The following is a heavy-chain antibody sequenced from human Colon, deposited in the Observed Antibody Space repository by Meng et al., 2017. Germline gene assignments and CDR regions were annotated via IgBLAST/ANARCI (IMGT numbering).Heavy chain of an antibody. J-gene: IGHJ5*01. CDR3: ARVVSLVVKGNWFDS. V-gene: IGHV4-31*03. CDR1: GDSTTSGGYY. Sequence: QLLESGPGLVKPSQTLSLPCNVPGDSTTSGGYYWSWIRQHPGKGLEWIGYIDHSGTTYDNPSLKTRLTMSVDTSKNQFSLKLTSVTAADTAVYYCARVVSLVVKGNWFDSWGQGTLVTVSS. CDR2: IDHSGTT. D-gene: IGHD2-15*01.